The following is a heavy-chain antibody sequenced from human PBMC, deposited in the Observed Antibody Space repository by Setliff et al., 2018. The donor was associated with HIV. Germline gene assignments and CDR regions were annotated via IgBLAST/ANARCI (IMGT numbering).Heavy chain of an antibody. J-gene: IGHJ4*02. V-gene: IGHV4-30-2*03. Sequence: PSETLSLTCAVFGGSINSGGYSWSWIRQPPGKGLEWIGYIYYSGSTYYNPSLKSRVTISVDTSKNQFSLKLSSVTAADTTVYYCARHSGLGGYYSPFDYWGPGTLVTVSS. CDR3: ARHSGLGGYYSPFDY. D-gene: IGHD3-22*01. CDR1: GGSINSGGYS. CDR2: IYYSGST.